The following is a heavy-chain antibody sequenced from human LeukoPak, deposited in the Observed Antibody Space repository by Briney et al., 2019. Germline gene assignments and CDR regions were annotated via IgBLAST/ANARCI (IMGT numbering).Heavy chain of an antibody. V-gene: IGHV3-23*01. J-gene: IGHJ4*02. CDR3: AKRNYNYFDY. CDR1: GFTFSTYP. D-gene: IGHD4-11*01. CDR2: ISGGNT. Sequence: GGSLRLSCAASGFTFSTYPISWVRQAPGKGLEWVSVISGGNTYYADSVKGRFTISRDNSKNTLYLQMNSLRAEDTAVYYCAKRNYNYFDYWGQGTLVTVSS.